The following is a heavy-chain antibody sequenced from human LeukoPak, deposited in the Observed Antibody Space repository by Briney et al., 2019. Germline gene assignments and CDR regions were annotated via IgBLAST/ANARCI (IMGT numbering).Heavy chain of an antibody. J-gene: IGHJ4*02. CDR1: GYRFASYW. D-gene: IGHD2/OR15-2a*01. V-gene: IGHV5-51*01. CDR3: ARREYGDY. Sequence: GKSLKISCKGSGYRFASYWIAWVRQMPGKGLEWMGIIYPGDSETRYSPSFQGQVTISADKSITTAYLQWSSLKASDTAMYYCARREYGDYWGQGTLVTVSS. CDR2: IYPGDSET.